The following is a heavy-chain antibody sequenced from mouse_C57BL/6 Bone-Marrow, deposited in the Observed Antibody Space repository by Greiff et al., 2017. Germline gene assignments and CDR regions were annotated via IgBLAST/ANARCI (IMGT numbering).Heavy chain of an antibody. CDR3: ARGRFFDY. V-gene: IGHV5-17*01. CDR2: ISSGSRTI. Sequence: DVMLVESGGGLVKPGGSLKLSCAASGFTFSDYGMHWVRQAPEKGLEWVAYISSGSRTIYYADKVKGRFTISRDNAKNTLFLQMTSLRSEDTAMYYCARGRFFDYWGQGTTLTVSS. J-gene: IGHJ2*01. CDR1: GFTFSDYG.